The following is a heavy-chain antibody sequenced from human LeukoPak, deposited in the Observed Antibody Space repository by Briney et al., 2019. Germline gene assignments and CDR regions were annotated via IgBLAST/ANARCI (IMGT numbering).Heavy chain of an antibody. CDR2: IYHSGST. J-gene: IGHJ3*02. CDR3: AIWLERDAFDI. CDR1: GYSISSGYY. Sequence: SETLSLTCTVSGYSISSGYYWGWIRQPPGKGLEWIGSIYHSGSTYYNPSLKSRVTISVDTSKNQFSLTLSSVTAADTAVYYCAIWLERDAFDIWGQGTMVTVSS. V-gene: IGHV4-38-2*02. D-gene: IGHD1-1*01.